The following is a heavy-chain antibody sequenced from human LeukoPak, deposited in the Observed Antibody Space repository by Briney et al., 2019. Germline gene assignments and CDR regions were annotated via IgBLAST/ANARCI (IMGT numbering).Heavy chain of an antibody. D-gene: IGHD1-26*01. J-gene: IGHJ4*02. V-gene: IGHV3-74*01. CDR2: INSDGSST. CDR1: GFTFSSYW. CDR3: ARGSYGDYSDY. Sequence: PTGGSLRLSCAASGFTFSSYWMPWVRQAPGKGLVWVSRINSDGSSTSYADSVKGRFTISRDNAKNTLHLQMNSLRAEDTAVYYCARGSYGDYSDYWGQGTLVTVSS.